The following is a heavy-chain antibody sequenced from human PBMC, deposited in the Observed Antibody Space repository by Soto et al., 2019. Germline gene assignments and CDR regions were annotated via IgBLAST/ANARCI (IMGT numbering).Heavy chain of an antibody. CDR3: ARGYCSGGTCDNAFDI. CDR2: IIPILGIV. Sequence: QVQLVQSGAEVKKPGSSVKVSCKTSGGTFGDYSISWVRQAPGQGLEWMGRIIPILGIVNNAQNLQGRVTITADKFTRAASMELSSLRSEATAVYYCARGYCSGGTCDNAFDIWGQGTMVSVSS. D-gene: IGHD2-15*01. V-gene: IGHV1-69*02. J-gene: IGHJ3*02. CDR1: GGTFGDYS.